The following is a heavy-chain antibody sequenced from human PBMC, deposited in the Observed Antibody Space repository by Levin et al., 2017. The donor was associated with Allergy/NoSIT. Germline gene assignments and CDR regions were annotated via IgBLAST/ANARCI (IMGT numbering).Heavy chain of an antibody. CDR3: AGLKWESPPFDY. D-gene: IGHD1-26*01. Sequence: GGSLRLSCVVSGFTLSSYWMHWVRQAPGKGLVWVSRINSDGSSTSYADSVKGRFTISRDNAKNTLYLQMNSLRGEDTAVYYCAGLKWESPPFDYWGQGTLVTVSS. CDR2: INSDGSST. V-gene: IGHV3-74*01. CDR1: GFTLSSYW. J-gene: IGHJ4*02.